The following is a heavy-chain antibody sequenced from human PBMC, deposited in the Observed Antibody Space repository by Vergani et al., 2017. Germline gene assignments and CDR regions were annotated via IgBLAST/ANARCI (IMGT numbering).Heavy chain of an antibody. J-gene: IGHJ3*02. CDR1: GYTFTGYY. CDR2: INPNSGGT. Sequence: QVQLVQSGAEVKKPGASVKVSCKASGYTFTGYYMHWVRQAPGQGLEWMGWINPNSGGTNYAQKFQGRGTMTRDTSISTAYMELSRLRSDDTAVYYCAKASLGNWNYVGAFDIWGQGTMVTVSS. V-gene: IGHV1-2*02. CDR3: AKASLGNWNYVGAFDI. D-gene: IGHD1-7*01.